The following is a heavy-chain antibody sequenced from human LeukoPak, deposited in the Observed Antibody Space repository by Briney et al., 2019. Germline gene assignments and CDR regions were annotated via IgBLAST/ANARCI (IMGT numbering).Heavy chain of an antibody. CDR3: ARDRAMIVVVTAAGVDY. CDR2: ISAYNGNT. Sequence: GASVKVSCKASGGTFSSYAISWVRQAPGQGLEWMGWISAYNGNTNYAQKLQGRVTMTTDTSTSTAYMELRSLRSDDTAVYYCARDRAMIVVVTAAGVDYWGQGTLVTVSS. D-gene: IGHD3-22*01. J-gene: IGHJ4*02. V-gene: IGHV1-18*01. CDR1: GGTFSSYA.